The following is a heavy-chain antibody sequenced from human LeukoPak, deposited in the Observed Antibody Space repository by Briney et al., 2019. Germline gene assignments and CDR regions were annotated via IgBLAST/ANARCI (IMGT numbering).Heavy chain of an antibody. Sequence: GTSLRLSCVASGFTFTNYAMSWVRQAPGRGLEWVSAITGSDGSSYYADSVKGRFTISRDNSKNTLYLQVNSLRAEDTAVYYCARAYDILTGYSSNSHFDYWGQGTLVTVSS. CDR2: ITGSDGSS. V-gene: IGHV3-23*01. J-gene: IGHJ4*02. CDR3: ARAYDILTGYSSNSHFDY. D-gene: IGHD3-9*01. CDR1: GFTFTNYA.